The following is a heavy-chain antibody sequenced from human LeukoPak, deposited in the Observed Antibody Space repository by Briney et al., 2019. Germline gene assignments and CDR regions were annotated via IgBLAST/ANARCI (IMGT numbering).Heavy chain of an antibody. CDR1: GGSISSGGYY. Sequence: SETLSLTCTVSGGSISSGGYYWSWIRQPPGKGLEWIGYIYYSGSTNYNPSLKSRVTISVDTSKNQFSLKLSSVTAADTAVYYCARGLRVPDAFDIWGQGTMVTVSS. V-gene: IGHV4-61*08. D-gene: IGHD2-15*01. J-gene: IGHJ3*02. CDR2: IYYSGST. CDR3: ARGLRVPDAFDI.